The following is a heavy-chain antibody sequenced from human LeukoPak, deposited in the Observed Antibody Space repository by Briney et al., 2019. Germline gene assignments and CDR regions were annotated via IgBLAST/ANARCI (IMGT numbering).Heavy chain of an antibody. D-gene: IGHD2-2*01. CDR2: MNPNCGNT. Sequence: ASVKVSCKASGYTFTSYDINWVRQATGQGLEWMGWMNPNCGNTGYAQKFQGRVTMTRNTSISTAYMELSSLRSEDTAVYYCARMGPRYCSSTSCYGGSWFDPWGQGTLVTVSS. J-gene: IGHJ5*02. CDR3: ARMGPRYCSSTSCYGGSWFDP. CDR1: GYTFTSYD. V-gene: IGHV1-8*01.